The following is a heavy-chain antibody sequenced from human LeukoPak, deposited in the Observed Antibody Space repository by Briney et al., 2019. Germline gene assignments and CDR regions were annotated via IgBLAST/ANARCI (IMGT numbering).Heavy chain of an antibody. CDR3: ARMDDCGSTDCSAFDY. V-gene: IGHV4-4*07. D-gene: IGHD2-2*01. J-gene: IGHJ4*02. CDR1: GCSLSGYY. Sequence: SETLSLTCTVSGCSLSGYYWSWIRQPAGKGLEWLGRIYTSGSTNYNPSLKSRVTMSVGTSKNQFSLKLSSVTAADTAVYYCARMDDCGSTDCSAFDYWGQGTLVPVSS. CDR2: IYTSGST.